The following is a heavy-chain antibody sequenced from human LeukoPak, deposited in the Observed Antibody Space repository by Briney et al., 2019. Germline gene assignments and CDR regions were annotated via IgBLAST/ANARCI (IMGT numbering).Heavy chain of an antibody. J-gene: IGHJ4*02. V-gene: IGHV3-9*01. CDR2: ISWNSGSI. CDR1: GFTFDDYA. Sequence: PGGSLRLSCAASGFTFDDYAMHWVRQAPGKGLEWVSGISWNSGSIGYADSVKGRFTISRDNSKNTLYLQMNSLRAEDTAVYYCAKSLRVHWGQGTLVTVSS. CDR3: AKSLRVH. D-gene: IGHD2-21*02.